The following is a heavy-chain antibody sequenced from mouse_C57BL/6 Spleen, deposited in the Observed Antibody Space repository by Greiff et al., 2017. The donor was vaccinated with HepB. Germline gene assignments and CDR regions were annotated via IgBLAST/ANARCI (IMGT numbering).Heavy chain of an antibody. CDR1: GFTFSSYA. D-gene: IGHD2-3*01. CDR3: ARDREIYDGYSPFDY. J-gene: IGHJ2*01. Sequence: EVMLVESGGGLVKPGGSLKLSCAASGFTFSSYAMSWVRQTPEKRLEWVATISDGGSYTYYPDNVKGRFTISRDNAKNNLYLQMSHLKSEDTAMYYCARDREIYDGYSPFDYWGQGTTLTVSS. CDR2: ISDGGSYT. V-gene: IGHV5-4*01.